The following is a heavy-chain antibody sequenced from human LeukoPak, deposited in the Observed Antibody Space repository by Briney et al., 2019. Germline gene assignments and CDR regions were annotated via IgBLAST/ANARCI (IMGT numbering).Heavy chain of an antibody. CDR2: IMQDGSEK. J-gene: IGHJ4*02. D-gene: IGHD3-22*01. V-gene: IGHV3-7*01. CDR1: GFTFSSYW. Sequence: PGGSLRLSCAASGFTFSSYWMSWVRQARGKGLEWVANIMQDGSEKYYVDSVKGRFTISRDNAKNSLYLQMNSLRAEDTAVYYCARVNKEAYYYDSSAPIDFDYWGQGTLVTVSS. CDR3: ARVNKEAYYYDSSAPIDFDY.